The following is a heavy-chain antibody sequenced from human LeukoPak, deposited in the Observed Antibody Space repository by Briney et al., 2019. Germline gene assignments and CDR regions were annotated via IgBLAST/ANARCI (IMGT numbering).Heavy chain of an antibody. Sequence: SETLSLTCTVSGGSISSGGDYWTWIRQPAGKQLEWIGLIYTSGSTNYNPSLKSRVTISIDTSKNQFSLKLNSVTAADTAVYYCARDFWSWGQGALVTVSS. D-gene: IGHD3-3*01. V-gene: IGHV4-61*02. CDR1: GGSISSGGDY. CDR2: IYTSGST. J-gene: IGHJ5*02. CDR3: ARDFWS.